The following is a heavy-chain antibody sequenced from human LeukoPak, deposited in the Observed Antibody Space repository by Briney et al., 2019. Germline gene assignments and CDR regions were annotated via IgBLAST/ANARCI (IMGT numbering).Heavy chain of an antibody. J-gene: IGHJ3*02. Sequence: PGGSLRLSCAASGFTFSSYWMSWVRQAPGKGLEWVANIKQDGSEKYYVDSVKGRFTISRDNAKNSLYLQMNSLRAEGTAVYYCARDGYSSGWYVGDAFDIWGQGTMVTVSS. CDR1: GFTFSSYW. CDR2: IKQDGSEK. CDR3: ARDGYSSGWYVGDAFDI. V-gene: IGHV3-7*01. D-gene: IGHD6-19*01.